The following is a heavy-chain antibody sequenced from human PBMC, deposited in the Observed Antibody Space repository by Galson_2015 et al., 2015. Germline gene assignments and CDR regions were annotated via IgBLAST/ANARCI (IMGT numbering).Heavy chain of an antibody. CDR3: AMGDNVLMVYGQKQYNYYAMDV. CDR1: GHTFTRYG. Sequence: VKVSCKASGHTFTRYGVSWVRQAPGQGLEWMGWISAYNGDTKYAQKLQGRVTMTIDTSTSTAYMELRSLRSDDTAVYYCAMGDNVLMVYGQKQYNYYAMDVWGQGTTVTVSS. CDR2: ISAYNGDT. V-gene: IGHV1-18*01. D-gene: IGHD2-8*01. J-gene: IGHJ6*02.